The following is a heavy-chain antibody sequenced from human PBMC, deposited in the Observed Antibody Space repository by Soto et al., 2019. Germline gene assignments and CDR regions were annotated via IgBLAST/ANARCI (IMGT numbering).Heavy chain of an antibody. V-gene: IGHV3-33*01. D-gene: IGHD3-10*01. CDR3: ARDDEYSGNGMDV. CDR1: EFTFSNYG. CDR2: ILNDGSNR. J-gene: IGHJ6*02. Sequence: QVQLVESGGGVVQPGRSLRLSCAASEFTFSNYGMHWVRQAPGKGLEWVAVILNDGSNRYHGDSVKDRFTISRDNSKKTLYLEMNSLGAEDTAVYYCARDDEYSGNGMDVWGQGTTVPVS.